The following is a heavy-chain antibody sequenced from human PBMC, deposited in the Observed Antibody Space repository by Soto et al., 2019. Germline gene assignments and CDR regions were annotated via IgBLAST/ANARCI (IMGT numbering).Heavy chain of an antibody. V-gene: IGHV3-30-3*01. Sequence: QVRLEESGGGGVQAGTSLRLSCVASGFVFGANAMHWVRQAPGKGLEWVSMISQNGNRQHYADSVKGRFTISRDNSKNTLFLQIDSLRADDTAMYYWARTVYCAYDYGVTYFDYGGQGTLVTVSS. CDR3: ARTVYCAYDYGVTYFDY. J-gene: IGHJ4*02. CDR2: ISQNGNRQ. D-gene: IGHD5-12*01. CDR1: GFVFGANA.